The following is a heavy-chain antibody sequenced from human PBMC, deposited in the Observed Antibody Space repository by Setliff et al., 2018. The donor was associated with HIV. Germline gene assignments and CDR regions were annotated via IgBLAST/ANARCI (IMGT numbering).Heavy chain of an antibody. Sequence: PGESLKISCKGSGYSFTSYWIGWVRQMPGKGLEWMGIIYPGDSDTRYSPSFQGQVTISADKSISTAYLQWSSLKASDTAMYYCARPLQVFPNWIPDAFDIWGQGTMVTVSS. J-gene: IGHJ3*02. CDR3: ARPLQVFPNWIPDAFDI. V-gene: IGHV5-51*01. CDR2: IYPGDSDT. D-gene: IGHD1-20*01. CDR1: GYSFTSYW.